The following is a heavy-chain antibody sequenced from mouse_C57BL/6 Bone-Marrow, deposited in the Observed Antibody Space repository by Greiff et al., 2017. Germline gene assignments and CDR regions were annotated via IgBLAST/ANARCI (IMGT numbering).Heavy chain of an antibody. CDR2: IYPRSGNT. Sequence: VKLMESGAELARPGASVKLSCKASGYTFTSYGISWVKQRTGQGLEWIGEIYPRSGNTYYNEKFKGKATLTADKSSSTAYMELRSLTSEDSAVYFCAIYYYGSSYGGYWGQGTTRTVSS. J-gene: IGHJ2*01. CDR3: AIYYYGSSYGGY. V-gene: IGHV1-81*01. D-gene: IGHD1-1*01. CDR1: GYTFTSYG.